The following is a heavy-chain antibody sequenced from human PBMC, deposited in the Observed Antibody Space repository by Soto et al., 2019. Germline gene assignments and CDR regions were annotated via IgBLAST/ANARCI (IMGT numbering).Heavy chain of an antibody. Sequence: QVQLVESGGGVVQPGRSLRLSCAASGFTFSSYAMHWVRQAPGKGLEWVAVISYDGSNKYYADSVKGRFTISRDNSKNTLYLKMNSLRAEDTAVYYCARAVEMATVYYYGMDVWGQGTTVTVSS. V-gene: IGHV3-30-3*01. J-gene: IGHJ6*02. CDR1: GFTFSSYA. CDR2: ISYDGSNK. D-gene: IGHD4-4*01. CDR3: ARAVEMATVYYYGMDV.